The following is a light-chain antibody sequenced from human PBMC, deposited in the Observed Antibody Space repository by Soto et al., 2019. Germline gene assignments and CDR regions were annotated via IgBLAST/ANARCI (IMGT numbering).Light chain of an antibody. CDR1: SSDVGSYNL. Sequence: QSALTQPASVSGSPGQSITISCTGTSSDVGSYNLVSWYQQHPGKAPEPMIYEGSKRPSGVSNRFSGSKSGNTASLTISGLQAEDEADYYCCSYAGSSTWVFGTGTKVTVL. CDR2: EGS. V-gene: IGLV2-23*01. CDR3: CSYAGSSTWV. J-gene: IGLJ1*01.